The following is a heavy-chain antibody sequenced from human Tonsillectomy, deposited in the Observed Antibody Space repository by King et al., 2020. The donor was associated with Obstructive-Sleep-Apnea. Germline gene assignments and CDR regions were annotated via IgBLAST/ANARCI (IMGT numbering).Heavy chain of an antibody. J-gene: IGHJ4*02. Sequence: QLVQSGTEVQKPGASVKVSCKASGYTFTSYGISWVRQAPGQGLEWMGWISGNNVNTNYAQKLQGRVTMTTDTSTTTAYMELRSLRSDDTAVYYCARDVYYYDSSGYLDYWGQGTLVTVSS. D-gene: IGHD3-22*01. CDR1: GYTFTSYG. CDR3: ARDVYYYDSSGYLDY. CDR2: ISGNNVNT. V-gene: IGHV1-18*04.